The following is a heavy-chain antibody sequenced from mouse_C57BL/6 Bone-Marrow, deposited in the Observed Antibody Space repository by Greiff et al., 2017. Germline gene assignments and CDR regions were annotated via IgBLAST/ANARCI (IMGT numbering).Heavy chain of an antibody. V-gene: IGHV1-59*01. Sequence: QVQLQQPGAELVRPGTSVKLSCKASGYTFTSYWMHWVKQRPGQGLEWIGVIDPSDSYTNYNQKFKGKAILTADKSSSTAYMELRSLTSEDSAVYYCTRSYYGNYVAWFAYWGQGTLVTVSA. CDR2: IDPSDSYT. CDR3: TRSYYGNYVAWFAY. CDR1: GYTFTSYW. D-gene: IGHD2-1*01. J-gene: IGHJ3*01.